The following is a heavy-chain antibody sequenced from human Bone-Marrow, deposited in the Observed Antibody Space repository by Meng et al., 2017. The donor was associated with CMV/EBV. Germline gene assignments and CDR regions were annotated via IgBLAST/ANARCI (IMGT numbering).Heavy chain of an antibody. D-gene: IGHD3-9*01. CDR3: ARDNFDWLFDY. CDR2: ISSSSSYI. CDR1: GFTFSSYS. J-gene: IGHJ4*02. Sequence: GESLKISCAASGFTFSSYSMNWVRQAPGKGLEWVSSISSSSSYIYYADSVKGRFTISRDNAKNSLYLQMNSLRAEDTAVYYCARDNFDWLFDYWGEGTLVTVSS. V-gene: IGHV3-21*01.